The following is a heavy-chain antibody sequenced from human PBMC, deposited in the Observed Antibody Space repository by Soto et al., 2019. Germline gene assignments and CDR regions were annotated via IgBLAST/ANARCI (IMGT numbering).Heavy chain of an antibody. V-gene: IGHV3-30-3*01. Sequence: GGSLRLSCAASGFTFSSYAMHWVRQAPGKGLEWVAVISYDGSNKYYADSVKGRFTISRDNSKNTLYLQMNSLRAEDTAVYYCARADTYYYDSSGDFDYRGQGTLVTVSS. CDR3: ARADTYYYDSSGDFDY. CDR2: ISYDGSNK. CDR1: GFTFSSYA. J-gene: IGHJ4*02. D-gene: IGHD3-22*01.